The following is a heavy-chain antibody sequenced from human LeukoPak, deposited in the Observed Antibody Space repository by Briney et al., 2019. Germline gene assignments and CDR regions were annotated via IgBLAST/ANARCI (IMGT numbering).Heavy chain of an antibody. V-gene: IGHV1-2*06. CDR1: GYTFTGYY. Sequence: ASVKISCKASGYTFTGYYMHWVRQAPGPGLEWMGRINPNSGGTNYAQKFQGRVTMTRDTSISTAHMELSRLRSDDTAVYYCARGGSSSADYWGQGTLVTVSS. CDR3: ARGGSSSADY. CDR2: INPNSGGT. D-gene: IGHD6-6*01. J-gene: IGHJ4*02.